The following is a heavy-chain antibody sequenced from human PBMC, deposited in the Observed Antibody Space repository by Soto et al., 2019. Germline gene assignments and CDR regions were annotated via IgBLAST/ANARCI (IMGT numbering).Heavy chain of an antibody. CDR1: GGSISSGGYY. Sequence: PSETLSLTCTVSGGSISSGGYYWSWIRQHPGKGLEWIGYIYYSGSTYYNPSLKSRVTISVDTSKNQFSLKLSSVTAADTAVYYCARDAETRSDSSLVDIWGQGTMVTVSS. CDR2: IYYSGST. D-gene: IGHD3-22*01. J-gene: IGHJ3*02. CDR3: ARDAETRSDSSLVDI. V-gene: IGHV4-31*03.